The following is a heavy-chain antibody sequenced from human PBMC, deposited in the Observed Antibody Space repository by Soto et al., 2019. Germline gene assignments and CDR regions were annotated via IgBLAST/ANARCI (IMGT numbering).Heavy chain of an antibody. J-gene: IGHJ4*02. V-gene: IGHV4-61*01. CDR2: IYHSGST. CDR1: GSSVSSGSYR. Sequence: SETLSLTCPVSGSSVSSGSYRWSWIRQPPGKGLEWIGYIYHSGSTNYNPSLKSRVTISIDTSKNQFSLKLNSVTAADTAVYYCARDSSTVVTRWGQGTLVTVSS. D-gene: IGHD2-21*02. CDR3: ARDSSTVVTR.